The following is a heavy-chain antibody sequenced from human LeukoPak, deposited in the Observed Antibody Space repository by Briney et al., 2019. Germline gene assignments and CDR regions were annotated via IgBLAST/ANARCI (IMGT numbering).Heavy chain of an antibody. Sequence: TPSETLSLTCAVYGGSFSGYYWSWIRQPPGKGLEWIGEINHSGSTNYNPSLKSRVTISVDTSKNQFSLKLSSVTAADTAVYYCARGFPLDGYSPKWGVYYFDYWGQGTLVTVSS. CDR2: INHSGST. CDR1: GGSFSGYY. CDR3: ARGFPLDGYSPKWGVYYFDY. J-gene: IGHJ4*02. V-gene: IGHV4-34*01. D-gene: IGHD4-4*01.